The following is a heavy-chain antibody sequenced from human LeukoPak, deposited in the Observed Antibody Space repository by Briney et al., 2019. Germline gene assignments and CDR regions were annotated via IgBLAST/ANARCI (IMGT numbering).Heavy chain of an antibody. CDR2: IYYSGST. D-gene: IGHD1-26*01. Sequence: SETLSLTCTVSGGSISSYYWSWIRQPPGKGLEWIGYIYYSGSTNYHPSLKSRVTISVDTSKNQFSLKLSSVTAADTAVYYCARSKYSGSYKEFDYWGQGTLVTVSS. V-gene: IGHV4-59*01. CDR1: GGSISSYY. J-gene: IGHJ4*02. CDR3: ARSKYSGSYKEFDY.